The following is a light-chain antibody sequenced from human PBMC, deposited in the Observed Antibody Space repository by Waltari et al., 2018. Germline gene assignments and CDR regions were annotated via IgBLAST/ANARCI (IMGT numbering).Light chain of an antibody. V-gene: IGLV3-1*01. CDR2: QDS. CDR1: QLGYKY. Sequence: SYELTQPPSVSVSPGQTASITCSGDQLGYKYAFWYQQKPGQSPVLVIYQDSKRPSGIPERFSGSNSGNTATLTISGTQAMDEADYYCQAWDSSTVVFGGGTKLTVL. CDR3: QAWDSSTVV. J-gene: IGLJ2*01.